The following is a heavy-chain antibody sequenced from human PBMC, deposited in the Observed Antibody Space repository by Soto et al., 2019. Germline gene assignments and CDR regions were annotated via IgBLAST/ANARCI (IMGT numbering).Heavy chain of an antibody. CDR2: IYYSGST. V-gene: IGHV4-59*01. D-gene: IGHD1-7*01. J-gene: IGHJ5*02. CDR1: GGSISSYY. Sequence: TSETLSLTCTVSGGSISSYYWSWIRQPPGKGLEWIGYIYYSGSTNYNPSLKSRVTISVDTSKNQFSLKLSSVTAADTAVYYCARKPPGVELHWFDPWGQGTLVTVSS. CDR3: ARKPPGVELHWFDP.